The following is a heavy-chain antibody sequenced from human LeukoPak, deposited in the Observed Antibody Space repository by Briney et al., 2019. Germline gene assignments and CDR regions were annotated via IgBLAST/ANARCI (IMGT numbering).Heavy chain of an antibody. CDR1: GYTFTSYA. V-gene: IGHV1-3*01. CDR3: ARDVGYYYDSSGYPPFDY. D-gene: IGHD3-22*01. J-gene: IGHJ4*02. CDR2: INAGNGNT. Sequence: ASVKVSCKASGYTFTSYAMHWVRQAPGQRLEWMGWINAGNGNTKYSQKFQGRVTITRDTSASTAYMELSSLRSEDTAVYYCARDVGYYYDSSGYPPFDYWGQGTLVTVSS.